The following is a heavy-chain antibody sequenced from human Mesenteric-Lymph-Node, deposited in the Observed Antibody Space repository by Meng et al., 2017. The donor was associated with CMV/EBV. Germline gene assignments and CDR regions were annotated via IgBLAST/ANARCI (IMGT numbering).Heavy chain of an antibody. D-gene: IGHD3-3*01. CDR1: GGSISSGDYY. CDR3: ASYYDFWSGYDY. J-gene: IGHJ4*02. CDR2: IYYSGST. V-gene: IGHV4-30-4*08. Sequence: SETLSLTCTVSGGSISSGDYYWSWIRQPPGKGLEWIGYIYYSGSTYYNPSLKSRVTISVDTSKNQFSLKLSSMTAADTAVYYCASYYDFWSGYDYWGQGTLVTVSS.